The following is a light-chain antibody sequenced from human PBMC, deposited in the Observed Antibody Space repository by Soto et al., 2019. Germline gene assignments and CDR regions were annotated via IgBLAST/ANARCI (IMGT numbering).Light chain of an antibody. Sequence: QSVLTQPPSVSGAPGQRVTISCTGSSSNIGAGYDVHWYQQLPGTAPKLLIYGNTNRPSGVPDRFSGSKSGTSASLAITGLQAGDEADYYCRSSDNSLSAPVVFGGGTKLTFL. J-gene: IGLJ2*01. V-gene: IGLV1-40*01. CDR3: RSSDNSLSAPVV. CDR1: SSNIGAGYD. CDR2: GNT.